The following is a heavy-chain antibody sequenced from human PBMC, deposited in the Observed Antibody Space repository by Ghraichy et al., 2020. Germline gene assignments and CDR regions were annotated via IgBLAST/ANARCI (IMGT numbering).Heavy chain of an antibody. Sequence: SGPTLVKPTQTLTLTCTFSGFSLSTSGVGVGWIRQPPGKALEWLALIYCNDDKRYSPSLKSRLTIPKDTSKNQVVLTMTNMDPVDTATYYFAHSRDGNWGDYWGQGTLVTVSS. CDR2: IYCNDDK. D-gene: IGHD7-27*01. CDR3: AHSRDGNWGDY. V-gene: IGHV2-5*01. CDR1: GFSLSTSGVG. J-gene: IGHJ4*02.